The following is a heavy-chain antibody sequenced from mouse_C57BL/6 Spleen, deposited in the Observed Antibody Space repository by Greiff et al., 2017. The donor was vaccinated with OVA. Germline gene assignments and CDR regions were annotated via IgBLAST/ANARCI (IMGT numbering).Heavy chain of an antibody. V-gene: IGHV2-4*01. Sequence: VQLKESGPGLVQPSQSLSITCTVSGFSLTSYGVHWVRQPPGKGLEWLGVIWSGGSTDYNAAFISRLSISKDNSKSQVFFKMNSLQADDTAIYYCAKDTTASGLDVWGTGTTVTVSS. J-gene: IGHJ1*03. D-gene: IGHD1-2*01. CDR2: IWSGGST. CDR1: GFSLTSYG. CDR3: AKDTTASGLDV.